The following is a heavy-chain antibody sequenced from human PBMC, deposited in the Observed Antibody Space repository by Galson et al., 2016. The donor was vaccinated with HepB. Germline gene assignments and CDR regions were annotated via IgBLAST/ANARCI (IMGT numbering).Heavy chain of an antibody. V-gene: IGHV5-51*01. CDR2: IYPGDSDT. Sequence: QSGAEVKKPGESLKISCKGSGYRFTNYWIGWVRQMPGKGLEWMGIIYPGDSDTRYSPSFQGQVTISADKSISTAYLQWSSLKASDTAMSYCARPRNAAAAGADYWGQGTLVTVSS. CDR3: ARPRNAAAAGADY. J-gene: IGHJ4*02. D-gene: IGHD6-13*01. CDR1: GYRFTNYW.